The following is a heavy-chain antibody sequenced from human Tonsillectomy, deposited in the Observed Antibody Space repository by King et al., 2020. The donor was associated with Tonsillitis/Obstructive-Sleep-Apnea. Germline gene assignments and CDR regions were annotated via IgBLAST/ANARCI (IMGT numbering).Heavy chain of an antibody. Sequence: QLQESGPGLVKPSETLSLTCTVSGGSISSYYWSWIRQPPGKGLEWIGYIYYSGSTNHNPDLKSRVTISVDTTKNQFSLKLSSVTAADTVVYYCARDMVLEAGGDAFDIWGQGTMVTVSS. D-gene: IGHD2-8*01. CDR1: GGSISSYY. V-gene: IGHV4-59*01. CDR3: ARDMVLEAGGDAFDI. J-gene: IGHJ3*02. CDR2: IYYSGST.